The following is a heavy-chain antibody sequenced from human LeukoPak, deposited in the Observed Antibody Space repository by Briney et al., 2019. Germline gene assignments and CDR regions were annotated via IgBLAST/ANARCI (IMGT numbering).Heavy chain of an antibody. J-gene: IGHJ5*02. V-gene: IGHV4-34*01. CDR2: INHSGST. Sequence: PSETLSLTCAVYGGSFSGYYWSWIRQPPGEGLEWIGEINHSGSTNYNPSLKSRVTISVDTSKNQFSLKLSSVTAADTAVYYCARDWLDYYGSGSSAVSLIRFDPWGQGTLVTVSS. D-gene: IGHD3-10*01. CDR3: ARDWLDYYGSGSSAVSLIRFDP. CDR1: GGSFSGYY.